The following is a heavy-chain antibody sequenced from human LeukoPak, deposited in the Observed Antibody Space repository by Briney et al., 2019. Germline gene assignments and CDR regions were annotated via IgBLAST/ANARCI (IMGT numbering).Heavy chain of an antibody. CDR2: ISYDGSNK. V-gene: IGHV3-30-3*01. J-gene: IGHJ6*02. CDR1: GFTFSSYA. Sequence: GGSLRLSCAASGFTFSSYAMHWVRQAPGKGLEWVAVISYDGSNKYYADSVKGRFTISRDNSKNTLYLQMNSLRAEDTAVYYCAREREYYYYGMDVWGQGTTVTVSS. CDR3: AREREYYYYGMDV.